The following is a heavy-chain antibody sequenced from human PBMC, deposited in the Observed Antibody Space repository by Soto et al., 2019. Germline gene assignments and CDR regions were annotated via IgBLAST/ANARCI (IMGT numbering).Heavy chain of an antibody. CDR2: IWNDGSNE. CDR3: ARDQTDSGGYYDS. J-gene: IGHJ4*02. CDR1: GFTFSSYG. D-gene: IGHD3-22*01. V-gene: IGHV3-33*01. Sequence: GGPLRLSCEASGFTFSSYGMHWVRQAPGKGLEWVAIIWNDGSNEYYADSVKGRFTISRDNSKNTLYLQVSNPRAEDTAVYFCARDQTDSGGYYDSWGKGTRVTVPS.